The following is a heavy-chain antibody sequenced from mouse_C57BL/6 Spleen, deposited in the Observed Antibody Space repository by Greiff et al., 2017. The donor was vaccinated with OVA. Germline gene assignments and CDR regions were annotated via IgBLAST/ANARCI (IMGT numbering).Heavy chain of an antibody. CDR1: GFSLTSYG. CDR3: ARGRDYDGYAMDY. CDR2: IWSGGST. J-gene: IGHJ4*01. V-gene: IGHV2-2*01. D-gene: IGHD2-4*01. Sequence: VKLMESGPGLVQPSQSLSITCTVSGFSLTSYGVHWVRQSPGKGLEWLGVIWSGGSTDYNAAFISRLSISKDNSKSQVFFKMNSLQADDTAIDYCARGRDYDGYAMDYWGQGTSVTVSS.